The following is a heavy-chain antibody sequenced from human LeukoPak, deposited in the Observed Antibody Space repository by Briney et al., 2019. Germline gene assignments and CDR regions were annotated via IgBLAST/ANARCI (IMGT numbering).Heavy chain of an antibody. V-gene: IGHV4-30-2*04. CDR3: ARSRPGFFWFDP. Sequence: GYSWSXXRQPPGKGLEWIGYIYHSGSTYYNPSLKSRVTMSVDTSKNQFSLKLSSVTAADTAVYYCARSRPGFFWFDPWGQGTLVTVSS. CDR2: IYHSGST. CDR1: GYS. D-gene: IGHD3-3*01. J-gene: IGHJ5*02.